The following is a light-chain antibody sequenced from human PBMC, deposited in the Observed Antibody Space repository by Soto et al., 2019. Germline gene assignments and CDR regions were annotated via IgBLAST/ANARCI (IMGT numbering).Light chain of an antibody. CDR1: QSIGSN. Sequence: EIVMTQSPATLSVSPWERATLSCRASQSIGSNLAWYQQKPGQAPRLLIYAASIRATDFPARFSGSGSGTEFTLTISGLQSDDFAVYFCQQYNNWPPWTFGHGTKVDNK. V-gene: IGKV3-15*01. CDR3: QQYNNWPPWT. J-gene: IGKJ1*01. CDR2: AAS.